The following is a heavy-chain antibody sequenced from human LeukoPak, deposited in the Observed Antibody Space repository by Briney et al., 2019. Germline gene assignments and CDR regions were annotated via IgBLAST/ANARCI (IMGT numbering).Heavy chain of an antibody. Sequence: GGSLRLSCAASGFSFTNYAMSWVRRAPGKGLEWVSSISGSGSGTYYADSVKGRFTISRDNSKNTLYLQMNSLRAEDTAIYYCAKRTSYGNFDYWGQGTLATVSS. CDR3: AKRTSYGNFDY. CDR1: GFSFTNYA. J-gene: IGHJ4*02. D-gene: IGHD5-18*01. V-gene: IGHV3-23*01. CDR2: ISGSGSGT.